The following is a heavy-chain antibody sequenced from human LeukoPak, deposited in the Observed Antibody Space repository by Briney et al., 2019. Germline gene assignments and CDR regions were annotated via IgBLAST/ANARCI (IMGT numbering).Heavy chain of an antibody. D-gene: IGHD2-8*01. V-gene: IGHV3-74*01. CDR1: GFSFNIYW. CDR2: IKSGGTGA. CDR3: ARDQNGPYYYMDV. J-gene: IGHJ6*03. Sequence: GGSLRLSCAASGFSFNIYWMHWVRQAPGKGLVWVSRIKSGGTGAAYADSVEGRFTISRDNAENTLYLQMNSLRAEDTAVYHCARDQNGPYYYMDVWGKGTTVTVSS.